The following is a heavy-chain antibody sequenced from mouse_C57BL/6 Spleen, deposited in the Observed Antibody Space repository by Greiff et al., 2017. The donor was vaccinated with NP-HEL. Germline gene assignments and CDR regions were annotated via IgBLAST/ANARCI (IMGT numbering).Heavy chain of an antibody. CDR3: ARFYDGYYFAMDY. Sequence: EVKVVESGGGLVQPGGSLSLSCAASGFTFTDYYMSWVRQPPGKALEWLGFIRNKANGYTTEYSASVKGRFTISRDNSQSILYLQMNALRAEDSATYYCARFYDGYYFAMDYWGQGTSVTVSS. J-gene: IGHJ4*01. CDR1: GFTFTDYY. V-gene: IGHV7-3*01. CDR2: IRNKANGYTT. D-gene: IGHD2-3*01.